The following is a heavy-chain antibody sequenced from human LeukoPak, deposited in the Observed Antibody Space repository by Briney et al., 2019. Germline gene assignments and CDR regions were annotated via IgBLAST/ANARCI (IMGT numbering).Heavy chain of an antibody. CDR2: ISAYNGNT. V-gene: IGHV1-18*01. Sequence: ASVKVSCQASGYTFTSYGISWVRPPPGQGLEWMGWISAYNGNTNYAQKLQGRVTMTTDTSTSTAYMELRSLRSDDTAVYYCARDIRNEVLFDYWGQGTLVTVSS. CDR3: ARDIRNEVLFDY. CDR1: GYTFTSYG. J-gene: IGHJ4*02.